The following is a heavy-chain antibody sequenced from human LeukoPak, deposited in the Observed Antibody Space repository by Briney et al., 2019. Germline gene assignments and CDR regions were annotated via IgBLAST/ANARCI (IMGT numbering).Heavy chain of an antibody. J-gene: IGHJ4*02. CDR1: SFTFSNAW. CDR2: IQSKTDGGKT. Sequence: PGGSLRLSCAASSFTFSNAWMNWVRQAPGKGLEWVGRIQSKTDGGKTDYAAPVKGRFTISRDDSKNTLYLQMNSLKTEDTAIYYCTTGIRGDWGQGTLVTVSS. D-gene: IGHD3-3*02. CDR3: TTGIRGD. V-gene: IGHV3-15*07.